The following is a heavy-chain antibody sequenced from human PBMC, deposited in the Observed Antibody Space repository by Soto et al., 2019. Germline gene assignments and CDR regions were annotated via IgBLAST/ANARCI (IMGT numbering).Heavy chain of an antibody. J-gene: IGHJ4*02. Sequence: SETLSLTCAVYGGSFSGYYWSWIRQPPGKGLEWIGEINHSGSTNYNPSLKSRVTISVDTSKNQFSLKLSSVTAADTAVYYCARVSKVSGTTYWGQGTLVTVSS. CDR1: GGSFSGYY. V-gene: IGHV4-34*01. CDR2: INHSGST. CDR3: ARVSKVSGTTY. D-gene: IGHD1-7*01.